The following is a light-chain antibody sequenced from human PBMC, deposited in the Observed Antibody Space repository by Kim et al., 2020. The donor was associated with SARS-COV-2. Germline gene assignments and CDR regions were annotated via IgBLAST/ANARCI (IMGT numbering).Light chain of an antibody. Sequence: EIVMTQSPATLSASPGEGVTLSCRASQSVSNNLAWYQQKPGQAPRLLLYAASSRATGIPARFSGSGSGTDFTLTISSLQSEDFAVYYCKQYNNWPRGFGGGTKVDIK. CDR1: QSVSNN. CDR2: AAS. J-gene: IGKJ4*01. CDR3: KQYNNWPRG. V-gene: IGKV3-15*01.